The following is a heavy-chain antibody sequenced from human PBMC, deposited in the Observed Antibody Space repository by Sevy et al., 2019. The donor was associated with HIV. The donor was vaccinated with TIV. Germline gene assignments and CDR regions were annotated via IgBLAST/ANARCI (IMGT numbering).Heavy chain of an antibody. CDR2: ISHDERTT. CDR3: ARDPGNSGNY. V-gene: IGHV3-30*04. CDR1: GFTFSTYA. Sequence: GGSLRLSCAASGFTFSTYAMHWLRQAPGKGLEWVAVISHDERTTYYADSVKGRFTISRDNSKNMLYLQMDSLRPEDTTIYYCARDPGNSGNYWGQGTLVTVSS. J-gene: IGHJ4*02. D-gene: IGHD1-1*01.